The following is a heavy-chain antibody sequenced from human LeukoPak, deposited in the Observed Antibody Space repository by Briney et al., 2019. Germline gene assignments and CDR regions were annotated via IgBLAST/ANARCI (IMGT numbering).Heavy chain of an antibody. J-gene: IGHJ3*02. CDR3: ARVTRGDILTGAFDI. CDR2: ISYDGSNK. D-gene: IGHD3-9*01. Sequence: TGGSLRLSCAASGFTLSSYAMHWVRQAPGKGLEWVAVISYDGSNKYYADSVKGRFTISRDNSKNTLYLQMNSLRAEDTAVHYCARVTRGDILTGAFDIWGQGTMVTVSS. V-gene: IGHV3-30*04. CDR1: GFTLSSYA.